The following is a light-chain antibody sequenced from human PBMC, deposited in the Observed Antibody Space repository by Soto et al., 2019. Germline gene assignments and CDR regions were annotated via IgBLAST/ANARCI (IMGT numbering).Light chain of an antibody. V-gene: IGKV1-5*03. Sequence: EIRMSQARSNLSSSVGDRVTIACRASQSIRQRLAWYQQNPERAPKLLIHKASSLESGVPSRFSGSGSGTEFTLTISSLPPDDFATYYCQQYNSYFLAFGQGTKVDTK. CDR2: KAS. CDR3: QQYNSYFLA. J-gene: IGKJ1*01. CDR1: QSIRQR.